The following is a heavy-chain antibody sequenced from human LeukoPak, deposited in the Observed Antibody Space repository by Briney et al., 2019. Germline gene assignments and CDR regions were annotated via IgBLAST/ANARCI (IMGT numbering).Heavy chain of an antibody. D-gene: IGHD1-26*01. J-gene: IGHJ5*02. CDR3: ARATDNWFDP. CDR1: GFTFSSYS. V-gene: IGHV3-23*01. Sequence: GGSLRLSCAASGFTFSSYSMNWVRQAPGKGLEWVSAISGSGGSTYYADSVKGRFTISRHNSKNTLYLQMNSLRAEDTAVYYCARATDNWFDPWGQGTLVTVSS. CDR2: ISGSGGST.